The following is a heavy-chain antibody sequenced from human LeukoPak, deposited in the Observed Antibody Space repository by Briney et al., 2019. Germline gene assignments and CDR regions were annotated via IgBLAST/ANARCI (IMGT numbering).Heavy chain of an antibody. D-gene: IGHD2-21*01. J-gene: IGHJ4*02. CDR2: IYHSGST. CDR1: GGSISSGYY. CDR3: AGVGQHIVVVPDY. V-gene: IGHV4-38-2*02. Sequence: SETLSLTCTVSGGSISSGYYWGWIRQPPGKGLEWIGSIYHSGSTYYNPSLKSRVTISVDTSKNQFSLKLSSVTAADTAVYYCAGVGQHIVVVPDYWGQGTLVTVSS.